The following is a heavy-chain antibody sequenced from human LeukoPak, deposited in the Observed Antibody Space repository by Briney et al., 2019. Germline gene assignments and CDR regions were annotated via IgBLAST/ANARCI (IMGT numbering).Heavy chain of an antibody. CDR1: GFTFSSYA. D-gene: IGHD2-15*01. V-gene: IGHV3-23*01. CDR3: AREYCSGGSCYSNY. Sequence: GGSLRLSCAASGFTFSSYAMNWVRQAPGKGLQWVSALSGSGGSTYYADSVKGRFTIFRDNSKNTMYLQMNSLRAEDTAVYYCAREYCSGGSCYSNYWGQGTLVTVSS. J-gene: IGHJ4*02. CDR2: LSGSGGST.